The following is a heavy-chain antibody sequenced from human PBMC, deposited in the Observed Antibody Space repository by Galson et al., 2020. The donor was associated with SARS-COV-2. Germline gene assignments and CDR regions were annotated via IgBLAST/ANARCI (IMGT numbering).Heavy chain of an antibody. D-gene: IGHD4-4*01. V-gene: IGHV3-13*01. Sequence: GESLKISCAASGFTFSSYDMHWVRQATGKGLEWVSAIGTAGDTYYPGSVKGRFTISRENAKNSLYLQMNSLRAGDTAVYYCARGNTVYYYYYMDVWGKGTTVTVSS. CDR2: IGTAGDT. CDR3: ARGNTVYYYYYMDV. CDR1: GFTFSSYD. J-gene: IGHJ6*03.